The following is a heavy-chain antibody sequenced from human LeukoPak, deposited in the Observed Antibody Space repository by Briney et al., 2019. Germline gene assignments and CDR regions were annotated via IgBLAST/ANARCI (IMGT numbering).Heavy chain of an antibody. CDR1: GYTFDDYA. CDR2: ITEDGRHT. Sequence: GGSLRLSCAASGYTFDDYAMHWVRQAPGKGLEWVSLITEDGRHTFYADFVKGRFTISRDNSKNSLYLQMNSLTTEDTALYYCAKDKGKPVYYYMDVWGKGATVTVSS. CDR3: AKDKGKPVYYYMDV. J-gene: IGHJ6*03. V-gene: IGHV3-43*02.